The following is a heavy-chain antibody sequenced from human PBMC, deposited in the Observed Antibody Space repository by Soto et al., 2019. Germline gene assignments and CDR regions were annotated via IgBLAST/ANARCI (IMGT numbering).Heavy chain of an antibody. CDR3: ARHASANLRLRHFDY. V-gene: IGHV4-34*01. D-gene: IGHD2-21*02. Sequence: SETLSLTCAVYGGSFSGYYWSWIRQPPGKGLEWIGEIYYSGSTYYNPSLKSRVTISVDTSKNQFSLKLSSVTAADTAVYYCARHASANLRLRHFDYWGQGTLVTVSS. J-gene: IGHJ4*02. CDR1: GGSFSGYY. CDR2: IYYSGST.